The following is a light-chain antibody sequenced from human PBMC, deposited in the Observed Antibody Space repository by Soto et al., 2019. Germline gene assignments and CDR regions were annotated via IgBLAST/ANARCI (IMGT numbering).Light chain of an antibody. CDR3: QQYNNWPIT. CDR2: GAS. V-gene: IGKV3-15*01. J-gene: IGKJ5*01. Sequence: EIVMTQSPATLSVSPGERATLSCRASQSVGSNFAWHQQKPGQAPRLLIYGASTRATGTPASFSGSGSGTEFTLTISSLQSEDFAIYYCQQYNNWPITFGQGTRLEI. CDR1: QSVGSN.